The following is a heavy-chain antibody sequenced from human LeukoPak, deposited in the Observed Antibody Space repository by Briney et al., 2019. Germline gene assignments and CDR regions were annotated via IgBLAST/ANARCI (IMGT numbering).Heavy chain of an antibody. CDR1: GFTFSDYW. Sequence: GGSLRLSCAASGFTFSDYWMNWVRQAPGKGLEWVANIKQDGSEKYYVDSVKGRFTISRDNTKNSLYLQMNDLRAEDTAMYYCVSGRGFSFDYWGQGNFVTVPS. CDR3: VSGRGFSFDY. J-gene: IGHJ4*02. D-gene: IGHD1-26*01. V-gene: IGHV3-7*01. CDR2: IKQDGSEK.